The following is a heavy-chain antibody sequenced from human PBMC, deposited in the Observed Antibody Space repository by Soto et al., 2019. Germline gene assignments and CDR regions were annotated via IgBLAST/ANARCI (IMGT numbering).Heavy chain of an antibody. CDR2: IYYSGTT. CDR1: GGSITSSHYY. Sequence: QLQLQESGPRLVKPSETLSLTCTVSGGSITSSHYYWGWIRQPPGKGLEWIGTIYYSGTTSYHPSLKSQVTISADTSKNQFSLRLSSVTAADTAVYYCARHGPTWVAQVLYFDYWGQGALVTVSS. J-gene: IGHJ4*02. CDR3: ARHGPTWVAQVLYFDY. V-gene: IGHV4-39*01. D-gene: IGHD7-27*01.